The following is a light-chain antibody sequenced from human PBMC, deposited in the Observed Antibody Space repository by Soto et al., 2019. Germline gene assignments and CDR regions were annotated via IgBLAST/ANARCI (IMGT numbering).Light chain of an antibody. Sequence: EIVLTQSPGTLSLSPGERVTLSCRASQSVSSSYLAWYQQKPGQAPRLLIYGASSRATGIPDRFSGSGSGTDFTLTISRLESEDFAVYYCQQYGSSLPNTFGQGTRLEIK. CDR1: QSVSSSY. CDR2: GAS. CDR3: QQYGSSLPNT. V-gene: IGKV3-20*01. J-gene: IGKJ5*01.